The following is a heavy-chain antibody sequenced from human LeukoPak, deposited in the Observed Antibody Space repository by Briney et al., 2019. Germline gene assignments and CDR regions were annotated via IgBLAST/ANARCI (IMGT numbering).Heavy chain of an antibody. CDR3: ARAPYSSGYFRGMDV. D-gene: IGHD3-22*01. V-gene: IGHV3-23*01. CDR2: ISGGGDRT. J-gene: IGHJ6*02. Sequence: GGSLRLSCAASGFTFSNYGMNWVRQAPGKGLEWVSTISGGGDRTFYADSVKGRFTISRDNSKNTLYLQMNSLRAEDTAVYYCARAPYSSGYFRGMDVWGQGTTVTVSS. CDR1: GFTFSNYG.